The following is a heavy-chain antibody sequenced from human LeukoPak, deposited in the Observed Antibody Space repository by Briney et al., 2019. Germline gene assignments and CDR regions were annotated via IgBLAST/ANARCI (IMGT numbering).Heavy chain of an antibody. CDR2: IIPIFGTA. CDR3: ARDSAVAGNYWFDP. D-gene: IGHD6-19*01. V-gene: IGHV1-69*13. CDR1: GGTFISYA. J-gene: IGHJ5*02. Sequence: ASVKVSCKASGGTFISYAISWVRQAPGQGLEWMGGIIPIFGTANYTQKFQGRVTITADESTSTAYMELSSLRSEDTAVYYCARDSAVAGNYWFDPWGQGTLVTVSS.